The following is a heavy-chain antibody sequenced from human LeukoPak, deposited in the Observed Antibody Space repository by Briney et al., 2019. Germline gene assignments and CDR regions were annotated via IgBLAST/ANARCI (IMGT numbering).Heavy chain of an antibody. J-gene: IGHJ2*01. D-gene: IGHD6-13*01. Sequence: EAPVKVFCQAFGSHLSHFAIRWVRQAPGTGVGWVGGIIPIFGTANYAQKFQGRVTITTDESTSTAYMELSSLRSEDTAVYYCARAAAAGSDWYFDLWGRGTLVTVSS. CDR1: GSHLSHFA. CDR3: ARAAAAGSDWYFDL. V-gene: IGHV1-69*05. CDR2: IIPIFGTA.